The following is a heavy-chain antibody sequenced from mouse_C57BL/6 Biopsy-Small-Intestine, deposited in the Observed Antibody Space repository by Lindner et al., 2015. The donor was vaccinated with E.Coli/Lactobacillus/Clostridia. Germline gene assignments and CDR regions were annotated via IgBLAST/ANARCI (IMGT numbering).Heavy chain of an antibody. V-gene: IGHV1-81*01. J-gene: IGHJ4*01. D-gene: IGHD1-3*01. CDR1: GGHLQQLC. CDR3: ASSQPELYNYATPYFDY. CDR2: IIPIFGTA. Sequence: SVKVSCKASGGHLQQLCYQLGADRPLGQGLEWMGGIIPIFGTANYAQKFQGRVTITADESTSTAYMDLSSLRSEDTAVYYCASSQPELYNYATPYFDYWGQGTLVTVSS.